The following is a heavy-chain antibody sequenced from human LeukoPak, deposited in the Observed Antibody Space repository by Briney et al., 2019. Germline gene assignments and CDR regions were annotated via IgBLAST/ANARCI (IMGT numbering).Heavy chain of an antibody. D-gene: IGHD5-12*01. J-gene: IGHJ4*02. CDR1: GFTFSSYG. CDR2: IWYDGSSK. Sequence: GGSLRLSCAASGFTFSSYGMHWVRQAPGKGLEWVAVIWYDGSSKYYADSVKGRFTISRDNSKNTLYLQMNSLRAEDTAVDYCARVGGYADLDYWGQGTLVTVSS. V-gene: IGHV3-33*01. CDR3: ARVGGYADLDY.